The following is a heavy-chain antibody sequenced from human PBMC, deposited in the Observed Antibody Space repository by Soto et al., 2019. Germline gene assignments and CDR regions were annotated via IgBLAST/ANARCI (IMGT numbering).Heavy chain of an antibody. J-gene: IGHJ4*02. Sequence: EVQLVESGGGLVQPGRSLRLSCAASGFTFDDYAMHWVRQAPGKGLEWVSGISWNSGSIGYADSVKGRFTISRDNAKNSLYLQMNSLRAEDTALYYCAKGLLWFGELLVYFDYWGQGTLVTVSS. V-gene: IGHV3-9*01. D-gene: IGHD3-10*01. CDR2: ISWNSGSI. CDR3: AKGLLWFGELLVYFDY. CDR1: GFTFDDYA.